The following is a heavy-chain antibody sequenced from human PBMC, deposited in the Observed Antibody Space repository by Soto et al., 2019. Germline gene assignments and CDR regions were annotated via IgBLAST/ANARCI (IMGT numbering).Heavy chain of an antibody. CDR3: AKVPTGEMGTVFQASDI. V-gene: IGHV3-23*01. Sequence: VGSLRLSCAASGFTFSSYAMSWVRQAPWKGLEWVSAITYSGGSTYYADSVKGRFTISRDNSKNTLYLQMNSLRAEDTAVYYCAKVPTGEMGTVFQASDIWGKGKIVTVSS. J-gene: IGHJ3*02. CDR2: ITYSGGST. D-gene: IGHD1-26*01. CDR1: GFTFSSYA.